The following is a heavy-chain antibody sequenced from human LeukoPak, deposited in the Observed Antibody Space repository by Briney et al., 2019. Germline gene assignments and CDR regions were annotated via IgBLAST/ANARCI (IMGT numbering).Heavy chain of an antibody. CDR3: ASIGCSSTSCYTRNYYYYMDV. D-gene: IGHD2-2*02. J-gene: IGHJ6*03. CDR2: IIPIFGTA. Sequence: ASVKVSCKASGGTFSSYAISWVRQAPGQGLEWMGGIIPIFGTANYAQKFQGRVTITADESTSTAYMELSSLRSEDTAVYYCASIGCSSTSCYTRNYYYYMDVWGKGTTVTVSS. CDR1: GGTFSSYA. V-gene: IGHV1-69*13.